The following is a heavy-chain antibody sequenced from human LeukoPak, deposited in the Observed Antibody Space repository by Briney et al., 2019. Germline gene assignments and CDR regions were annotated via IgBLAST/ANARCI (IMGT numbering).Heavy chain of an antibody. J-gene: IGHJ4*02. CDR2: ISAYNSNA. CDR1: GYTFTSYG. CDR3: ARDPGYSSGWYFDY. D-gene: IGHD6-19*01. Sequence: ASVKVSCKASGYTFTSYGISWVRQAPGQGLEWMGWISAYNSNANYAQKLQGRVTMTTDTSTSTAYMELRGLRSDDTAVYYCARDPGYSSGWYFDYWGQGTLVTVSS. V-gene: IGHV1-18*01.